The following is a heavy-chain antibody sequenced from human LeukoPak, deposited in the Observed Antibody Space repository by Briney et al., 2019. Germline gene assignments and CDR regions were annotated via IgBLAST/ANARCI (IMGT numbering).Heavy chain of an antibody. D-gene: IGHD6-13*01. CDR1: GRSISSYY. Sequence: SETLSLTCTVSGRSISSYYWSWIRQPPAKGLEWVGYICYTGSTKYNASLKSRVTISVDTSKNQFSLKLSSVTAADAAVYYCARLRPSIGAAGTFDYWGQGTLVTVSS. CDR2: ICYTGST. CDR3: ARLRPSIGAAGTFDY. J-gene: IGHJ4*02. V-gene: IGHV4-59*08.